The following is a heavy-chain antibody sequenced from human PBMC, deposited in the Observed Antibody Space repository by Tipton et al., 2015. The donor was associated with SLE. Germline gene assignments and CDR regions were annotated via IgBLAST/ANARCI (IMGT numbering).Heavy chain of an antibody. CDR2: IFYAGST. Sequence: TLSLTCTVSGDSISNSPYYWGWIRQPPGKGLQWIGYIFYAGSTNYNPSLRSRVTISVDTSKNQFSLKLSSVTAADTAVYYCTRDRGGTGWPEYYFDYWGQGALVTVSS. CDR1: GDSISNSPYY. D-gene: IGHD6-19*01. V-gene: IGHV4-61*01. J-gene: IGHJ4*02. CDR3: TRDRGGTGWPEYYFDY.